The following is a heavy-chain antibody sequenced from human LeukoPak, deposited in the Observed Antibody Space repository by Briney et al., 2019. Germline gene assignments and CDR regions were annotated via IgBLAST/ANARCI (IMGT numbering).Heavy chain of an antibody. CDR2: ISSSSSYI. D-gene: IGHD4-17*01. V-gene: IGHV3-21*01. Sequence: PGGSLRLSCAASGFTFSSYSMNWVRQAPGKGLEWVSSISSSSSYIYYADSVKGRFTISRDNAKNSLYLQMNSLRAEDTAVYYCARGGAVTGSNWYFDLWGRGTLVTVSS. CDR3: ARGGAVTGSNWYFDL. J-gene: IGHJ2*01. CDR1: GFTFSSYS.